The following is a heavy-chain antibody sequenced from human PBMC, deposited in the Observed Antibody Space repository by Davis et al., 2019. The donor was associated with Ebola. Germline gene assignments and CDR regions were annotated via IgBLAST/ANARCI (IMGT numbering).Heavy chain of an antibody. J-gene: IGHJ5*02. Sequence: SETLSLTCTVSGYSINSGFYWGWIRQSPGRRLEWIGSIYRSGSSYYNPSLKSRVTISVDTSKNQFSLKLTSVTAADTALYYCARDVASWGQGTLVTVSS. CDR1: GYSINSGFY. V-gene: IGHV4-38-2*02. CDR2: IYRSGSS. D-gene: IGHD5-12*01. CDR3: ARDVAS.